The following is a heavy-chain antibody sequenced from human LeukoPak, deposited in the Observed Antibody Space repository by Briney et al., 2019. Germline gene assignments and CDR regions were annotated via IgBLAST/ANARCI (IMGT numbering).Heavy chain of an antibody. CDR3: AREGDYGDYSKSFYYMDV. CDR2: IYTSENT. D-gene: IGHD4-17*01. Sequence: SETLSLTCTVSGGYIGSYYWSWIRQPVGKGLEWIGRIYTSENTDYNPSLKSRVTMSVDMSTSQFSLRLTSVTAADTAVYYCAREGDYGDYSKSFYYMDVWGKGTTVTVSS. CDR1: GGYIGSYY. J-gene: IGHJ6*03. V-gene: IGHV4-4*07.